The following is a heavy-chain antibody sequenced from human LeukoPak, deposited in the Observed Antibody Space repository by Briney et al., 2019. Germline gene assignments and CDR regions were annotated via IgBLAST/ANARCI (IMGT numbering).Heavy chain of an antibody. Sequence: TGGSLRLSCAASGFTFDDYGMSWVRQAPGKGLEWVSGINWNGGSTGYADSVKGRFTISRDNAKNSLYLQMNSLRAEDTALYHCARSTSRLFGPFDYWGQGTLVTVSS. D-gene: IGHD3-10*02. V-gene: IGHV3-20*01. CDR2: INWNGGST. CDR3: ARSTSRLFGPFDY. CDR1: GFTFDDYG. J-gene: IGHJ4*02.